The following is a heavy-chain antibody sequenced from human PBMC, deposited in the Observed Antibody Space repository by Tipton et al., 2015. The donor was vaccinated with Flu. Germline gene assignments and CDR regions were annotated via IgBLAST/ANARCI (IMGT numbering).Heavy chain of an antibody. V-gene: IGHV3-23*01. J-gene: IGHJ4*02. CDR1: GFTFSSYA. Sequence: SLRLSCAASGFTFSSYAMSWVRQAPGKGLEWVSAISGSGGSTYYADSVKGRFTISRDNSKNTLYLQMNSLRAEDTAVYYCVGSTVTTQFGSWGQGTLVPVSS. CDR2: ISGSGGST. D-gene: IGHD4-17*01. CDR3: VGSTVTTQFGS.